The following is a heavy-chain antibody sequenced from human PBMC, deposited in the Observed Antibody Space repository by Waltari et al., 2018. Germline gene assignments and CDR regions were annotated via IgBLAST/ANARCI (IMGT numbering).Heavy chain of an antibody. CDR3: ARVSGWIQLWLWGYFDY. CDR1: GYSLSSGYY. J-gene: IGHJ4*02. CDR2: IYHSGST. V-gene: IGHV4-38-2*01. Sequence: QVQLQESGPGLVKPSETLSLTCAVSGYSLSSGYYWGWIRQPPGKGLEWIGSIYHSGSTYYNPSLKSRVTISVDTSKNQFSLKLSSVTAADTAVYYCARVSGWIQLWLWGYFDYWGQGTLVTVSS. D-gene: IGHD5-18*01.